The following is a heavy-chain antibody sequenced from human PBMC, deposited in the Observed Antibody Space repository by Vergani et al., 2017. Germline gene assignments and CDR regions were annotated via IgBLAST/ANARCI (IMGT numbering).Heavy chain of an antibody. CDR3: VRDLYSRGPFDV. Sequence: QVQLQESGPGLLKTSETLSLTCNVSGVSITRGNYWGWVRQSPGTGLEWIASVFHLGTFYYNPSLRSRVRISIDAYNVLSLRLQSVTAADTAVYFCVRDLYSRGPFDVWGQGSLVTVSS. J-gene: IGHJ4*01. V-gene: IGHV4-38-2*02. D-gene: IGHD3-22*01. CDR2: VFHLGTF. CDR1: GVSITRGNY.